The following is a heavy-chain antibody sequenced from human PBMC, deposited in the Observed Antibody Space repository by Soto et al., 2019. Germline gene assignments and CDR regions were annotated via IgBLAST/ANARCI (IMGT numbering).Heavy chain of an antibody. CDR1: GGSVTNSSYY. CDR2: VYYRGRS. J-gene: IGHJ4*02. Sequence: SETLSLTCTFAGGSVTNSSYYLGWIRQSPGKGLEWIGSVYYRGRSYSKSSVKSRVTISVDTSKNRFSLSLNSVTASDTAVYFCVSQRTTVPTQAYFDYWGPGALVTVS. D-gene: IGHD4-17*01. V-gene: IGHV4-39*01. CDR3: VSQRTTVPTQAYFDY.